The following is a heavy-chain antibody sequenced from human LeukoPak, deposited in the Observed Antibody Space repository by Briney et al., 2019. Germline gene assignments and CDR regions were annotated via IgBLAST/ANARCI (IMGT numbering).Heavy chain of an antibody. CDR3: ARDHGQDSSSWHPAFDY. CDR2: IIPIFGTA. V-gene: IGHV1-69*13. J-gene: IGHJ4*02. D-gene: IGHD6-13*01. Sequence: SVTVSCTASAGTFSSYAISWVRQAPGQGLEWMGGIIPIFGTANYAQKFHGRVTITADESTSTAYMEVSSLRSEDTAVYYCARDHGQDSSSWHPAFDYWGQGTLVTVSS. CDR1: AGTFSSYA.